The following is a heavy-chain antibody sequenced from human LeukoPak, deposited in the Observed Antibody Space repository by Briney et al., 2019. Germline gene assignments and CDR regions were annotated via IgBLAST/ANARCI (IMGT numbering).Heavy chain of an antibody. CDR3: ARGQLVRGFDY. Sequence: AGGSLRLSCAASGFTFSSYAMSWVRQAPGKGLEWVSVVSGSGDSTYYADSVKGRFTISRDNSKNTLYLQMHSLRAEDTAVYYCARGQLVRGFDYWGQGTLVTVSS. CDR2: VSGSGDST. J-gene: IGHJ4*02. D-gene: IGHD6-13*01. CDR1: GFTFSSYA. V-gene: IGHV3-23*01.